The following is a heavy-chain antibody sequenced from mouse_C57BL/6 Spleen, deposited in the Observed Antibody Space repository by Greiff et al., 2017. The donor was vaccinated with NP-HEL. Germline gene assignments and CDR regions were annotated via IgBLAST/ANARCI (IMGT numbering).Heavy chain of an antibody. J-gene: IGHJ4*01. CDR1: GFNIKNTY. CDR3: ARASYYSNYAGYAMDY. Sequence: EVQLQQSVAELVRPGASVKLSCTASGFNIKNTYMHWVKQRPEPGLEWIGRIDPANGNTTYAPKFQGKATITADKASNTAYLQLSSLTAEDTAIYYCARASYYSNYAGYAMDYWGQGTSVTVAS. D-gene: IGHD2-5*01. V-gene: IGHV14-3*01. CDR2: IDPANGNT.